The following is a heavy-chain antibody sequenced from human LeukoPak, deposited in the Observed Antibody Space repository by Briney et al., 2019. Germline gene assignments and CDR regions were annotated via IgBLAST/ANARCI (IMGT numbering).Heavy chain of an antibody. CDR2: ISSDSSTI. Sequence: GGSLRLSCAASGFTFSSYAMNWVRQAPGKGLEWLSYISSDSSTIYSADSVKGRFTISRDNAKHSLYLQMHSLRAEDTAVYYCARDYGGIDYWGQGTLVTVSS. J-gene: IGHJ4*02. CDR3: ARDYGGIDY. D-gene: IGHD3-10*01. CDR1: GFTFSSYA. V-gene: IGHV3-48*01.